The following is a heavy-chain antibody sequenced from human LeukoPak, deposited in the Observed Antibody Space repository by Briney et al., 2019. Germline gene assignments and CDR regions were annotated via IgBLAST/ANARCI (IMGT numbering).Heavy chain of an antibody. V-gene: IGHV3-23*01. J-gene: IGHJ4*02. D-gene: IGHD6-13*01. CDR2: ISGSGGST. CDR1: GFTFSSYA. CDR3: AKELYSSSWYVTGLDY. Sequence: AGGSLRLSCAASGFTFSSYAMSWVRQAPGEGLEWVSAISGSGGSTYYADSVKGRFTISRDNSKNTLYLQMNSLRAEDTAVYYCAKELYSSSWYVTGLDYWGQGTLVTVSS.